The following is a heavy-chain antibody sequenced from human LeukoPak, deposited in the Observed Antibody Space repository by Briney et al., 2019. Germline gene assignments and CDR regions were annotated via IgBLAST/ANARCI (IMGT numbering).Heavy chain of an antibody. Sequence: SGGSLRLSCAASGFIFSSYDMSWVRQAPGKGLEWVSTISGSGGSTYYADSVKDRFTISRDNSKNTVYLQMNSLRAEDTAVYYCAKDRSCINDVRHGDFDYWGQGTLVTVSS. D-gene: IGHD2-8*01. CDR1: GFIFSSYD. V-gene: IGHV3-23*01. J-gene: IGHJ4*02. CDR3: AKDRSCINDVRHGDFDY. CDR2: ISGSGGST.